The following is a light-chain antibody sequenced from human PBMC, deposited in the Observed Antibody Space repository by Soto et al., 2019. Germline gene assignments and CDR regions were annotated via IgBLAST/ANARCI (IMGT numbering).Light chain of an antibody. J-gene: IGLJ2*01. Sequence: QSALTQPASVSGSPGQSIAISCTGTSSNVGGYNFVFWYQQHPGQAPKLLIYEVNKQPSGVSNRFSGSKSDNTASLTISGLHADDEADYYCFSYGGDRIFGGGTKVTVL. CDR2: EVN. V-gene: IGLV2-23*02. CDR1: SSNVGGYNF. CDR3: FSYGGDRI.